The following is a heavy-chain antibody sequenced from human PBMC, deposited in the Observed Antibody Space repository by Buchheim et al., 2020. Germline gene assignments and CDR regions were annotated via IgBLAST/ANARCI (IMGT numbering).Heavy chain of an antibody. J-gene: IGHJ4*02. CDR3: ARGSYYFDY. Sequence: QVQLVESGGGVVQPGRSLRLSCAASGFTFSSYAMHWVRQAPGKGLEWVAVISYDGSNKYYADSVKGRFTISRDNSKNTLYLQMNSLRAEDTAVYYCARGSYYFDYWGQGTL. CDR1: GFTFSSYA. V-gene: IGHV3-30-3*01. D-gene: IGHD3-16*02. CDR2: ISYDGSNK.